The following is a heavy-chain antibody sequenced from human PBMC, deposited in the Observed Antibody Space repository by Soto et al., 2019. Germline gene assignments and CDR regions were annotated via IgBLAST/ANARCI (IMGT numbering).Heavy chain of an antibody. CDR2: IYYSGST. CDR1: GGSISSGGYY. V-gene: IGHV4-31*03. CDR3: ARISGAGYSSGWLVFYYGMDV. Sequence: SETLSLPCTVSGGSISSGGYYWSWIRQHPGKGLEWIGYIYYSGSTYYNPSLKSRVTISVDTSKNQFSLKLSSVTAADTAVYYCARISGAGYSSGWLVFYYGMDVWGQGTTVTVSS. J-gene: IGHJ6*02. D-gene: IGHD6-19*01.